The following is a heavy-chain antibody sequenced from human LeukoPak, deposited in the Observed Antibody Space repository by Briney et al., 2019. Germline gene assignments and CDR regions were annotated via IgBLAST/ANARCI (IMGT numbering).Heavy chain of an antibody. Sequence: SETLSLTRTVSGGSISSSSYYWGWIRQPPGKGLEWIGSIYYSGSTYYNPSLKSRVTISVDTSKNQFSLKLSSVTAADTAVYYCASAYCSGGSCYSPFNYWGQGTLVTVSS. CDR1: GGSISSSSYY. CDR3: ASAYCSGGSCYSPFNY. V-gene: IGHV4-39*01. D-gene: IGHD2-15*01. J-gene: IGHJ4*02. CDR2: IYYSGST.